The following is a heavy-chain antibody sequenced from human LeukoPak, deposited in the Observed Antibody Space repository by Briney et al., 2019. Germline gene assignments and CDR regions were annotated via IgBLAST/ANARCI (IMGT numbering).Heavy chain of an antibody. J-gene: IGHJ4*02. CDR2: IYSGGST. D-gene: IGHD5-24*01. CDR3: AKDRRREGHNFFIY. Sequence: GGSLRLSCAASGFTVSSNYMSWVRQAPGKGLEWVSVIYSGGSTYCADSVKGRFTISRDNSKNTLYLQMNSLRAEDTAVYYCAKDRRREGHNFFIYWGQGTLVTVSS. V-gene: IGHV3-66*01. CDR1: GFTVSSNY.